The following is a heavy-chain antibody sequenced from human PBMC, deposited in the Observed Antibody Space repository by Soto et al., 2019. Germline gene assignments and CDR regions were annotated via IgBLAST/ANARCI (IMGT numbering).Heavy chain of an antibody. CDR3: ARDNLRITIFGVVTSPYGMDV. D-gene: IGHD3-3*01. V-gene: IGHV4-31*11. CDR1: GGSFSGYY. CDR2: IYYSGST. J-gene: IGHJ6*02. Sequence: SETLSLTCAVYGGSFSGYYWSWIRQHPGKGLEWIGYIYYSGSTYYNPSLKSRVTISVDTSKNQFSLKLSSVTAADTAVYYCARDNLRITIFGVVTSPYGMDVWGQGTTVTVSS.